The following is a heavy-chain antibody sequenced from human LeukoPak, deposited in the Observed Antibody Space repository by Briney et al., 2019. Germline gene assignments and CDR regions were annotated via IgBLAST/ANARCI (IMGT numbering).Heavy chain of an antibody. CDR3: ASSVQWGEYSSSSYDY. D-gene: IGHD6-6*01. V-gene: IGHV1-24*01. CDR2: FDPEDGET. J-gene: IGHJ4*02. Sequence: GASVKVSCKVSGYTLTELSMHWVRQAPGKGLEWMGGFDPEDGETIYAQKFQGRVTMTEDTSTDTAYMELSSLRSEDTAVYYCASSVQWGEYSSSSYDYWGQGTLVTVSS. CDR1: GYTLTELS.